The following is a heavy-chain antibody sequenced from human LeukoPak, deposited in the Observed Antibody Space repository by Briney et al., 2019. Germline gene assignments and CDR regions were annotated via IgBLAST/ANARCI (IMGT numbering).Heavy chain of an antibody. D-gene: IGHD6-19*01. V-gene: IGHV4-34*01. CDR2: INHSGST. J-gene: IGHJ6*02. Sequence: SETLSLTCAVYGGSLSGYYWSWIRQPPGKGLEWIGEINHSGSTNYNPSLKGRVTISVDTSKNQFSLKLSSVTAADTAVYYCARGASGAVAGTGRYYYYGMDVWGQGTTVTVSS. CDR1: GGSLSGYY. CDR3: ARGASGAVAGTGRYYYYGMDV.